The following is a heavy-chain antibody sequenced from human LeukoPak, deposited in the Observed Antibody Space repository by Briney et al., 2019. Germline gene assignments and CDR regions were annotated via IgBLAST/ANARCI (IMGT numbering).Heavy chain of an antibody. CDR2: IKQDGSEK. CDR3: ARDFGY. V-gene: IGHV3-7*01. J-gene: IGHJ4*02. CDR1: GFSFSSYW. Sequence: GGSLRLSCEGSGFSFSSYWMSWVRQAPGKGLEWVANIKQDGSEKYYVDSVKGRFTISRDNAKNSLYLQMNSLRAEDTAVYYCARDFGYWGQGTLVTVSS.